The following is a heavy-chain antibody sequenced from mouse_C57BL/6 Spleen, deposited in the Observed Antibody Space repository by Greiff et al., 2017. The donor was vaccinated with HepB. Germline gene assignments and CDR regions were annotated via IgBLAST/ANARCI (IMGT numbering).Heavy chain of an antibody. V-gene: IGHV14-4*01. Sequence: EVKLVESGAELVRPGASVKLSCTASGFNIKDDYMHWVKQRPEQGLEWIGWIDPENGDTEYASKFQGKATITADTSSNTAYLQLSSLTSEDTAVYYCTTRATVVARRVLDYWGQGTTLTVSS. D-gene: IGHD1-1*01. CDR1: GFNIKDDY. CDR3: TTRATVVARRVLDY. CDR2: IDPENGDT. J-gene: IGHJ2*01.